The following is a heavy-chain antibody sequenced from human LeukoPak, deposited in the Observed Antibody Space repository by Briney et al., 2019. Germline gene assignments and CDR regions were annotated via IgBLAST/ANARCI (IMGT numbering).Heavy chain of an antibody. V-gene: IGHV4-4*02. Sequence: SETLSLTCAVSGGSISSSNWWSWVRQPPGKGLEWIGEIYHSGSTNYNPSLKSRVTISVDKSKNQFSLKLSSVTAADTAVYYCARAPRGHGYGMGVWGQGTTVTVSS. J-gene: IGHJ6*02. D-gene: IGHD3-10*01. CDR2: IYHSGST. CDR3: ARAPRGHGYGMGV. CDR1: GGSISSSNW.